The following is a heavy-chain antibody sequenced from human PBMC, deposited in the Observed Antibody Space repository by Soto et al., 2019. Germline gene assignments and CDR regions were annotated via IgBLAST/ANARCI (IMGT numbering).Heavy chain of an antibody. D-gene: IGHD3-16*01. CDR3: ARAGKWGKVYYYYGMDV. J-gene: IGHJ6*02. CDR2: ISSSSSYI. Sequence: EVQLVESGGGLVKPGGSLRLSCAASGFTFSSYSMNWVRQAPGKGLEWVSSISSSSSYIYYADSVKGRFTISRDNAKNSLYLQMKGLRAEDTAVYYCARAGKWGKVYYYYGMDVWGQGTTVTVSS. V-gene: IGHV3-21*01. CDR1: GFTFSSYS.